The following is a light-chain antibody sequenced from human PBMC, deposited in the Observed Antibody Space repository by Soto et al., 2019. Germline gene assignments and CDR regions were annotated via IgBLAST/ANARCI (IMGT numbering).Light chain of an antibody. CDR1: SSDVGGYNY. CDR2: EVN. Sequence: QSVLTQPASVSGSPGQSITISCTGTSSDVGGYNYVSWYQQHPGKAPKLMIYEVNKRPSGVPPRFSGSKSANTASLTISGLQAADEADYYCNSYAGGLVLFGGGTKVTVL. V-gene: IGLV2-14*01. J-gene: IGLJ2*01. CDR3: NSYAGGLVL.